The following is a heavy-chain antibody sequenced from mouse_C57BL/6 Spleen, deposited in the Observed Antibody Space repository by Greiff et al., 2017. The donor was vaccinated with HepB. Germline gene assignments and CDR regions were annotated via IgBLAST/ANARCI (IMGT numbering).Heavy chain of an antibody. CDR1: GFTFSDYG. CDR3: ARVDYAMDY. V-gene: IGHV5-17*01. J-gene: IGHJ4*01. CDR2: ISSGSSTI. Sequence: EVQGVESGGGLVKPGGSLKLSCAASGFTFSDYGMHWVRQAPEKELEWVAYISSGSSTIYYADTVKGRFTISRDNAKNTLFLQMTSLRSEDTAMYYCARVDYAMDYWGQGTSVTVSS.